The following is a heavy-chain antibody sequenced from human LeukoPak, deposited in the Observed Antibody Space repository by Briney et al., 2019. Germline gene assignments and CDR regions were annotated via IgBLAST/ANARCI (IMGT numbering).Heavy chain of an antibody. CDR3: AKDILAAGLFFDY. V-gene: IGHV3-11*01. Sequence: GGSLRLSCAASGFTFSDYYMGWVRQAPGKGLEWVSYIDMSGSTIFYADSVKGRFTISRDNAKNSLFLQMNNLRAEDTAVYYCAKDILAAGLFFDYWGQGALVTVSS. D-gene: IGHD6-13*01. CDR2: IDMSGSTI. CDR1: GFTFSDYY. J-gene: IGHJ4*02.